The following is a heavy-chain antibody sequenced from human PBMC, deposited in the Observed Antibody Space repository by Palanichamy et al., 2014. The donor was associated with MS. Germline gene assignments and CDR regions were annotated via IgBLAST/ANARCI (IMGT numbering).Heavy chain of an antibody. CDR2: LSGSGGNT. CDR3: ASHSRVDGEWLRNFDY. D-gene: IGHD3-3*01. J-gene: IGHJ4*02. CDR1: GFTFSTYA. V-gene: IGHV3-23*01. Sequence: EVQLLESGGGLVQPGGSLRLSCAASGFTFSTYAMSWVRQAPGKGLEWVSGLSGSGGNTYYADSVKGRFTISRDNSKNTLYLQMNSLRADDTAVYYCASHSRVDGEWLRNFDYWGQGTLVTVSS.